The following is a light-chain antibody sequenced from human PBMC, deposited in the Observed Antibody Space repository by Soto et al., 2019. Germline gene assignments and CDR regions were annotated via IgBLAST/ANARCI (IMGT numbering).Light chain of an antibody. CDR2: DAS. CDR3: QQYGDWPGA. J-gene: IGKJ4*01. Sequence: EIVMTQSPATLSVSPGERATLSCRASQSVGSKLAWYQQRPGQAPRLLIYDASNRATGLPARFSGSGSGTEFSLTISSLQSEDFAVYSCQQYGDWPGAFGGGTKVDIK. V-gene: IGKV3D-15*01. CDR1: QSVGSK.